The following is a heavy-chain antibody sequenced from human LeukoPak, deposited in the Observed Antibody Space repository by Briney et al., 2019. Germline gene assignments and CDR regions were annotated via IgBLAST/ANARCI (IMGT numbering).Heavy chain of an antibody. V-gene: IGHV4-34*01. D-gene: IGHD3-3*01. J-gene: IGHJ4*02. CDR2: INHSGST. Sequence: ASETLSLTCAVYGGSFSGYYWSWIRQPPGKGLGWIGEINHSGSTNYNPSLKSRVTISVDTSKNQFSLKLSSVTAADTAVYYCARLYYDFDYWGQGTLVTVSS. CDR1: GGSFSGYY. CDR3: ARLYYDFDY.